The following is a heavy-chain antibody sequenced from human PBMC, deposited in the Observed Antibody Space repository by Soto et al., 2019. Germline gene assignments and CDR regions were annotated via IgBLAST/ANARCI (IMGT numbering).Heavy chain of an antibody. CDR3: ARVAGYSYGPGRYYYGMDV. CDR1: GYTFTGYY. CDR2: INPNSGGT. V-gene: IGHV1-2*04. D-gene: IGHD5-18*01. J-gene: IGHJ6*02. Sequence: RGASVKVSCKASGYTFTGYYMPWVRPAPGQGLEWMGWINPNSGGTNYAQKFQGWVTMTRDTSISTAYMELSRLRSDDTAVYYCARVAGYSYGPGRYYYGMDVWGQGTTVTVSS.